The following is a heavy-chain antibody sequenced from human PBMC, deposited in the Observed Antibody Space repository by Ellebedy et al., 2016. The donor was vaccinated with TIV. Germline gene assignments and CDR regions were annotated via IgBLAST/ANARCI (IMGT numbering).Heavy chain of an antibody. J-gene: IGHJ4*02. CDR3: ARGLRWLRLNY. Sequence: SETLSLXCAVYGGSFSGYYWSWIRQPPGKGLEWIGEINHSGSTNYNPSLKSRVTISVDTSKNQFSLKLSSVTAADTAVYYCARGLRWLRLNYWGQGTLVTVSS. D-gene: IGHD5-12*01. CDR2: INHSGST. V-gene: IGHV4-34*01. CDR1: GGSFSGYY.